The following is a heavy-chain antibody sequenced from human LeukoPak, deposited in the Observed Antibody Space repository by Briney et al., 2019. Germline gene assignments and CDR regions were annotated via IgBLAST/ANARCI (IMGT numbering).Heavy chain of an antibody. CDR3: AELGITMIGGV. V-gene: IGHV3-48*03. J-gene: IGHJ6*04. D-gene: IGHD3-10*02. Sequence: GGSLRFSCAASGFTFSSYEMNWVRQAPGKGLEWASYISSSGSTIYYADSVKGRFAISRDNAKNSLYLQMNSLRAEDTAVYYCAELGITMIGGVWGKRTTVTISS. CDR1: GFTFSSYE. CDR2: ISSSGSTI.